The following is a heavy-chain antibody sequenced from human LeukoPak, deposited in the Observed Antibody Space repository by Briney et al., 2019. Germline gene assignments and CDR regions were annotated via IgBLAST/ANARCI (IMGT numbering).Heavy chain of an antibody. CDR3: ARQSFGYQLLSGWFDP. D-gene: IGHD2-2*01. CDR1: GYSFTSYW. J-gene: IGHJ5*02. V-gene: IGHV5-10-1*01. Sequence: GESLKISCKGSGYSFTSYWISWVRQMPGKGLEWMGRIDPSDSYTNYSPSFQGHVTISADKSISTAYLQWSSLKASDTAMYYCARQSFGYQLLSGWFDPWGQGTLVTVSS. CDR2: IDPSDSYT.